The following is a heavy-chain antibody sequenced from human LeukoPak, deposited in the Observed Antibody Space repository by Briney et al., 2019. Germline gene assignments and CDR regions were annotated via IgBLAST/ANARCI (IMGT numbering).Heavy chain of an antibody. CDR2: ISYDGSNK. V-gene: IGHV3-30-3*01. CDR1: GFTFSSYA. D-gene: IGHD6-25*01. J-gene: IGHJ4*02. CDR3: ASQEQRLLDY. Sequence: GRSLRLSCAASGFTFSSYAMHWVRQATGKGVEWVAVISYDGSNKYYADSVKGRFTISRDNSKNTLYLQMNSLRAEDTAVYYCASQEQRLLDYWGQGTLVTVSS.